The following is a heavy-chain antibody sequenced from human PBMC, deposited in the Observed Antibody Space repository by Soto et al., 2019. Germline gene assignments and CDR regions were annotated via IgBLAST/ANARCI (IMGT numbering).Heavy chain of an antibody. Sequence: EVPLLESGGGLVQPGGSRRLACAASGFTFNNYAMNWVRQAPGRGLEGVSSTYYADSVKGRFTISRDNSQNTVFLQMNSLRAEDTAIYFCAKVRLTDYLRYAPHLWGQGTLVTVSS. CDR1: GFTFNNYA. D-gene: IGHD2-8*01. V-gene: IGHV3-23*01. CDR2: ST. CDR3: AKVRLTDYLRYAPHL. J-gene: IGHJ3*01.